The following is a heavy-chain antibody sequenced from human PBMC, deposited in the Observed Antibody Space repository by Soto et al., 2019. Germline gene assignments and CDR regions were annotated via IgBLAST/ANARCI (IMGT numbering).Heavy chain of an antibody. Sequence: SETLSLTCAVYGGSFSGYYWSWIRQPPGKGLEWIGEINHSGSTNYDPSLKSRVTISVDTSKNQFSLKLSSVTAADTAVYYCARGFHPYKVGHGYWGQGTLVTVSS. D-gene: IGHD1-20*01. CDR1: GGSFSGYY. CDR2: INHSGST. J-gene: IGHJ4*02. V-gene: IGHV4-34*01. CDR3: ARGFHPYKVGHGY.